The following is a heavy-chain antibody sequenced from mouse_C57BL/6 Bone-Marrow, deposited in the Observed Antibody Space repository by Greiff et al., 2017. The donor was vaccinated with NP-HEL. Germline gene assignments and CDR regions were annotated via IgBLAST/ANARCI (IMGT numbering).Heavy chain of an antibody. CDR3: VRQGTTVGYFDY. CDR2: IRSKSNNYAT. CDR1: GFSFNTYA. Sequence: EVKVVESGGGLVQPKGSLKLSCAASGFSFNTYAMNWVRQAPGKGLEWVARIRSKSNNYATYYADSVKDRFTISRDDSESMLYLQMNNLKTEDTAMYYCVRQGTTVGYFDYWGQGTTLTVSS. V-gene: IGHV10-1*01. J-gene: IGHJ2*01. D-gene: IGHD1-1*01.